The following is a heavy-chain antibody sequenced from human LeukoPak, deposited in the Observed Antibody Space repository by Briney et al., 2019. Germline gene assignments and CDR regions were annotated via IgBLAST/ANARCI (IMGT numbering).Heavy chain of an antibody. D-gene: IGHD3-22*01. V-gene: IGHV5-51*01. Sequence: GESLKISCKGSGYSFTSYWIGWVRQMPGKGLEWMGIIYPGHSDTRYSPSFQGQVTISADKSISTAYLQWSSLKASDTAMYYCARHRYYYDSSALRYYGMDVWGQGTTVTVSS. J-gene: IGHJ6*02. CDR3: ARHRYYYDSSALRYYGMDV. CDR1: GYSFTSYW. CDR2: IYPGHSDT.